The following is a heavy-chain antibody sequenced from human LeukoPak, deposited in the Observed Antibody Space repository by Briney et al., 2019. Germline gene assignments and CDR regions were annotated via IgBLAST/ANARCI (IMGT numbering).Heavy chain of an antibody. CDR1: GGSFSGYY. J-gene: IGHJ4*02. CDR2: INHSGST. D-gene: IGHD2-15*01. V-gene: IGHV4-34*01. CDR3: ARGPAAATD. Sequence: SKTLSLTCAVYGGSFSGYYWSWIRQPPGKGLEWIGEINHSGSTNYNPSLKSRVTISVDTSKNQFSLKLSSVTAADTAVYYCARGPAAATDWGQGTLVTVSS.